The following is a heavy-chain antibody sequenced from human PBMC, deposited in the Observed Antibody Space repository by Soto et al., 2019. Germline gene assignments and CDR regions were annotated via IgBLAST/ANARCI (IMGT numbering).Heavy chain of an antibody. Sequence: QLQLQESGPGLVKPSETLSLTCTVSGGSISSSSYYWGWIRQPPGKGLEWIGNIYYSGSAYYNPSLKSRVTISVDMSKHSFSLKLSSVTAADTAVYYCARRGVSGPVDYWGQGTLVTVSS. V-gene: IGHV4-39*02. CDR1: GGSISSSSYY. D-gene: IGHD3-10*01. J-gene: IGHJ4*02. CDR2: IYYSGSA. CDR3: ARRGVSGPVDY.